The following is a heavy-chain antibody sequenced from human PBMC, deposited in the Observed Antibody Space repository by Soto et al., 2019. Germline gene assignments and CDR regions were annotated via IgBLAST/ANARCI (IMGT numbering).Heavy chain of an antibody. J-gene: IGHJ4*02. D-gene: IGHD4-17*01. V-gene: IGHV3-66*01. CDR2: TYSGSGTT. CDR3: ARAPAAYGGNSVDY. Sequence: EVQLVESGGGLVQPGGSLRLSCAASGFTVSSNYMSWVRQAPGKRLEWVSVTYSGSGTTYYADSVKGRFTISRDNSKNTLYLQMNILIAEDTAVYYWARAPAAYGGNSVDYWGRGTLVTVSS. CDR1: GFTVSSNY.